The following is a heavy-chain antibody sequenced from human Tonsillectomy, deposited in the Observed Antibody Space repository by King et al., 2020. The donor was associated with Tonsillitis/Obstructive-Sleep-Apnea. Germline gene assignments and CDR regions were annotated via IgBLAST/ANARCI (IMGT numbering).Heavy chain of an antibody. CDR3: ARLFSGKTYVRYFDY. D-gene: IGHD3-10*02. Sequence: VQLVESGAEVKKPGESLKISCKASGYSFTTFWIGWVRQMPGRGPEYMGIIYPGDSDTRYSPSFQGQVTISADKPISHAYLRWSSPKASDTAVYYCARLFSGKTYVRYFDYWGQGIRVTVSS. V-gene: IGHV5-51*04. CDR2: IYPGDSDT. J-gene: IGHJ4*01. CDR1: GYSFTTFW.